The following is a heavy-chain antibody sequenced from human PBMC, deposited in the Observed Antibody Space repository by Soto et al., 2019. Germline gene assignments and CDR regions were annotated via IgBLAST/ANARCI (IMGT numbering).Heavy chain of an antibody. V-gene: IGHV3-49*03. Sequence: GGSLRLSCTASGFTFGDYAMSWFRQAPGKGLEWVGFIRSKAYGGTTEYAASVKGRFTISRDDSKSIAYLQMNSLKTEDTAVYYCAKDLNGSGSFTSYYHYGMDVWGQGPTVTVSS. D-gene: IGHD3-10*01. J-gene: IGHJ6*02. CDR2: IRSKAYGGTT. CDR3: AKDLNGSGSFTSYYHYGMDV. CDR1: GFTFGDYA.